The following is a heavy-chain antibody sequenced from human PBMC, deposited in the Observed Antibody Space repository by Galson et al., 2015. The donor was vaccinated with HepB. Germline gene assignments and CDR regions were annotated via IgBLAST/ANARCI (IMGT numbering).Heavy chain of an antibody. CDR2: MNPNSGNT. V-gene: IGHV1-8*01. D-gene: IGHD3-16*01. CDR3: ARGGDEYYYYYYMDV. Sequence: SVKVSCKASGYTFTSYDINWVRQATGQGLEWMGWMNPNSGNTGYAQKFQGRVTMTRNTSISTAYMELSSLRSEDTAVYYCARGGDEYYYYYYMDVWGKGTTVTVSS. CDR1: GYTFTSYD. J-gene: IGHJ6*03.